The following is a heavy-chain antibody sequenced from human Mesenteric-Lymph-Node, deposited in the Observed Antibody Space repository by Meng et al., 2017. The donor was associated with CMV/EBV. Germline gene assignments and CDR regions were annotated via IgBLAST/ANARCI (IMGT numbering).Heavy chain of an antibody. CDR2: IWYDGSKK. CDR1: GFSFTNYA. J-gene: IGHJ3*02. Sequence: GGSLRLSCAASGFSFTNYAMHWVRQAPGKGLEWAAVIWYDGSKKYYADSAKGRFTISRDNSKNTMYLVRNSLRAEDTALYYCAKGGLIVVVPDAFDIWGQGTVVTVSS. CDR3: AKGGLIVVVPDAFDI. V-gene: IGHV3-33*06. D-gene: IGHD3-22*01.